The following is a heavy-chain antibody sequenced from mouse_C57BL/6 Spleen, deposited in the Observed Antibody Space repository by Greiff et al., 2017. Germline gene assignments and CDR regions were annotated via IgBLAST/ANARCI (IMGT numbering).Heavy chain of an antibody. D-gene: IGHD1-1*01. CDR3: SSGWYYYGSSYDAMDY. J-gene: IGHJ4*01. CDR1: GFTFSDYG. Sequence: EVKLMESGGGLVKPGGSLKLSCAASGFTFSDYGMHWVRQAPEKGLEWVAYISSGSSTIYYADTVKGRFTISRDNAKNTLFLQMTSLRSEDTAMYYCSSGWYYYGSSYDAMDYWGQGTSVTVSS. CDR2: ISSGSSTI. V-gene: IGHV5-17*01.